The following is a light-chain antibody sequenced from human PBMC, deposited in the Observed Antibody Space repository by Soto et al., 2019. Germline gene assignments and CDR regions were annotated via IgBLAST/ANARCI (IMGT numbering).Light chain of an antibody. J-gene: IGKJ1*01. CDR2: GAS. CDR3: QQYGSSPWT. V-gene: IGKV3-20*01. Sequence: EIVLTQSPGTLSLSPGERATLSCRASQSVSSSYLAWYQQKPGQAPRPLIYGASSRATGIPDRFSGSGSGTDLALTISRLEPEDFAVYYCQQYGSSPWTFGQGTMVEIK. CDR1: QSVSSSY.